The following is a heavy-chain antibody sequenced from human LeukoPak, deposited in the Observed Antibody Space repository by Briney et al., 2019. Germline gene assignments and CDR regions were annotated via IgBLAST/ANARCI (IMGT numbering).Heavy chain of an antibody. J-gene: IGHJ3*02. V-gene: IGHV4-30-4*08. CDR2: IYYSGST. CDR1: GGSISSGDYY. CDR3: ARNGGIPRFGVVKTPRGAFDI. Sequence: SETLSLTCTVSGGSISSGDYYWSWIRQPPGKGLEWIGYIYYSGSTYYNPSLKSRVTISVDTSKNQFSLKLSSVTAADTAVYYCARNGGIPRFGVVKTPRGAFDIWGQGTMVTVSS. D-gene: IGHD3-3*01.